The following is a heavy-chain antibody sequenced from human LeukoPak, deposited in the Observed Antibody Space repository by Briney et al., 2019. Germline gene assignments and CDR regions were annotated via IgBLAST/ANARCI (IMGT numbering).Heavy chain of an antibody. J-gene: IGHJ4*02. CDR2: ISYSGVT. CDR1: GGSINSSSYF. CDR3: VRPKDNDPVLAFDS. D-gene: IGHD2-15*01. V-gene: IGHV4-39*01. Sequence: SETLSLTCTVSGGSINSSSYFLGWIRQSPGEGLEWIGTISYSGVTYYTPSLKSRVTLSVDTSKNQFSLKLVSVTAADTAVYYCVRPKDNDPVLAFDSWGQGLLVTVSS.